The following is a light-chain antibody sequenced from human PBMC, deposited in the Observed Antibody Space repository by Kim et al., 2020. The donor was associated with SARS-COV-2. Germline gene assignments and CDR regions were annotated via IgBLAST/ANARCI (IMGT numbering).Light chain of an antibody. J-gene: IGKJ1*01. CDR1: QSVSGY. CDR3: QQYESSPRT. V-gene: IGKV3-20*01. CDR2: SAS. Sequence: EIVLTQSPDTLSLSPGERATLSFRASQSVSGYLAWYQQKPGQAPRLLIFSASSRATGIPDRFSGSGSGTDFALTISRLEPEDFAVYYCQQYESSPRTFGQGTKVDIK.